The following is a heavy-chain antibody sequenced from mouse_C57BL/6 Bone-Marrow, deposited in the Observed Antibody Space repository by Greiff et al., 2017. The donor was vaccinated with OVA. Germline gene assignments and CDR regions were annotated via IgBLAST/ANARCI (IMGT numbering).Heavy chain of an antibody. CDR1: GYTFTSYW. J-gene: IGHJ2*01. Sequence: QVQLQQPGAELVKPGASVTLSCKASGYTFTSYWMQWVKQRPGQGLEWIGDIDPSDSYTNYNPKFKGKATLTVDTSSSTSYMQLSSLTSEDTAVYDCARDGYYGGGFDYWGQGTTLTVSS. CDR2: IDPSDSYT. D-gene: IGHD2-3*01. V-gene: IGHV1-50*01. CDR3: ARDGYYGGGFDY.